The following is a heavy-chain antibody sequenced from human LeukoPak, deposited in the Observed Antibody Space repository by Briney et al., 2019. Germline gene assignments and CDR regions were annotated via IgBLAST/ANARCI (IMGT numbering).Heavy chain of an antibody. CDR2: INHSGST. Sequence: SETLSLTCAVYGGSFSGYYWSWIRQPPGKGLEWIGEINHSGSTNYNPSLKSRVTISVDTSKNQFSLKLSSVTAADTAVYYCASNIITMVREVMRKVENWGQGTLVTVSS. CDR1: GGSFSGYY. V-gene: IGHV4-34*01. CDR3: ASNIITMVREVMRKVEN. J-gene: IGHJ4*02. D-gene: IGHD3-10*01.